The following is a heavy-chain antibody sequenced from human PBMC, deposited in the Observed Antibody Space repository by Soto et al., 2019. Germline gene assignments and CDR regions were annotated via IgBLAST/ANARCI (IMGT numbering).Heavy chain of an antibody. V-gene: IGHV4-39*01. D-gene: IGHD3-16*01. Sequence: SETLSLTCTVSGGPISSSSYYWGWIRQPPGKGLEWIGSTYYSGSTYYNPSLKSRVTISVDTSKNQFSLKLSSVTAADTAVYYCARYVRGSSHVGVDLHFDYWGQGTLVTVSS. CDR3: ARYVRGSSHVGVDLHFDY. CDR2: TYYSGST. CDR1: GGPISSSSYY. J-gene: IGHJ4*02.